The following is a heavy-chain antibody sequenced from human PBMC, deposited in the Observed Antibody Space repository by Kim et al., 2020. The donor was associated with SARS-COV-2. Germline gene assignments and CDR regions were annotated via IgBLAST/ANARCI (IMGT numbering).Heavy chain of an antibody. V-gene: IGHV3-30*18. Sequence: GGSLRLSCAASGFTFSSYGMHWVRQAPGKGLEWVAVISYDGSNKYYADSVKGRFTISRDNSKNTLYLQMNSLRAEDTAVYYCAKAPYYYDSSGYIWFDPWGQGTLVTVSS. D-gene: IGHD3-22*01. CDR1: GFTFSSYG. J-gene: IGHJ5*02. CDR2: ISYDGSNK. CDR3: AKAPYYYDSSGYIWFDP.